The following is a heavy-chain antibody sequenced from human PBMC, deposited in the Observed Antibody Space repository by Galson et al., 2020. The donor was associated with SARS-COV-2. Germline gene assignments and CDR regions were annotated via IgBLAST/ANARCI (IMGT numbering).Heavy chain of an antibody. V-gene: IGHV4-31*03. CDR3: ARAGITMIVVVSQFDP. D-gene: IGHD3-22*01. J-gene: IGHJ5*02. Sequence: SETLSLTCTVSGGSISSGGYYWSWIRQHHGKGLEWIGYIYYRGSTYYNPSLKSRVTISVDTSKNQFSLKLSSVTAADTAVYYCARAGITMIVVVSQFDPWGQGTLVTVSS. CDR2: IYYRGST. CDR1: GGSISSGGYY.